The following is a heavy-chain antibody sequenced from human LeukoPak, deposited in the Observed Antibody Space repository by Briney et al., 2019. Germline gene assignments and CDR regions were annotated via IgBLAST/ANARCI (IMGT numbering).Heavy chain of an antibody. CDR3: VRAIAAANSY. V-gene: IGHV3-7*01. D-gene: IGHD6-13*01. CDR2: MNQDGSKK. J-gene: IGHJ1*01. CDR1: GFTSSDYW. Sequence: GGSLRLSCAASGFTSSDYWLSWVRQAPGKGLEWVANMNQDGSKKHYVGSVKGRFTISRDNAKNSVYLQMNSLRVDDTAVYYCVRAIAAANSYWGQGTLVTVSS.